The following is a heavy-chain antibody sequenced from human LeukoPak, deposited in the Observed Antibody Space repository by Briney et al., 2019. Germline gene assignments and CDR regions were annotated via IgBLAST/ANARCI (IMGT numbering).Heavy chain of an antibody. CDR3: ARSTSSEYDIYHFDY. CDR2: IGASGGGT. CDR1: GFTFSTFA. Sequence: PGGSLRLSCAASGFTFSTFAMTWVRQAPGKGLGWVSVIGASGGGTFYADSVKGRFTISRDNSKNTLYLQMNSLRAEDTAVYYCARSTSSEYDIYHFDYWGQGTLVTVSS. D-gene: IGHD3-9*01. V-gene: IGHV3-23*01. J-gene: IGHJ4*02.